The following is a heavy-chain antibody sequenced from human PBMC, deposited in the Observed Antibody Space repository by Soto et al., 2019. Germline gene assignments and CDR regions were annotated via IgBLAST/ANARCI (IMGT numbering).Heavy chain of an antibody. CDR1: GFTFSTYS. D-gene: IGHD4-4*01. CDR3: AREGTNNYNEYYFDS. V-gene: IGHV3-21*01. Sequence: GGSLRLSCAASGFTFSTYSMNWVRQAPGKGLEWVSSISGSGNYTHYADFLRGRFTISRDNAKTSLYLQMNSLRAEDTAVYYCAREGTNNYNEYYFDSWGQGTVVTVSS. J-gene: IGHJ4*02. CDR2: ISGSGNYT.